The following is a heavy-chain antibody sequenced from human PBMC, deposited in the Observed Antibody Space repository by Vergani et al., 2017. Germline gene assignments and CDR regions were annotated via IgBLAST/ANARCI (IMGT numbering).Heavy chain of an antibody. CDR3: AKDGVITGTTPRGFDY. D-gene: IGHD1-20*01. CDR1: GYTFTSYY. J-gene: IGHJ4*02. V-gene: IGHV1-46*01. CDR2: INPSGGST. Sequence: QVQLVQSGAEVKKPGASVKVSCKASGYTFTSYYMHWVRQAPGQGLEWMGIINPSGGSTSYAQKFQGRVTMTRDTSTSTVYMKLSSLRSEDTAVYYCAKDGVITGTTPRGFDYWGQGTLVTVSS.